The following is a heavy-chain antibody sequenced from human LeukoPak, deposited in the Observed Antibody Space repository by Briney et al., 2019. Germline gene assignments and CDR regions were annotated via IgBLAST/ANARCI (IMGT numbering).Heavy chain of an antibody. V-gene: IGHV1-2*02. CDR1: GYTFTGYY. D-gene: IGHD3-3*01. Sequence: ASVKVSCKASGYTFTGYYMHWVGQAPGQGLEWMGWINPSSGGTNYAQKFQGRVTMTRDTSISTAYMELSRLRSDDTAVYYCARDTTIFGVVIIDYWGQGTLVAVSS. CDR2: INPSSGGT. J-gene: IGHJ4*02. CDR3: ARDTTIFGVVIIDY.